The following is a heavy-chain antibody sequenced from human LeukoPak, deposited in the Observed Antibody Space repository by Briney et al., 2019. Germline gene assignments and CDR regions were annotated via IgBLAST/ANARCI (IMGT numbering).Heavy chain of an antibody. CDR3: AREGGSSWSFGDNWFDP. V-gene: IGHV3-48*01. CDR2: ISSSSSTI. CDR1: GFTFSSYS. Sequence: PGGSLRLSCAASGFTFSSYSMNWVRQAPGKGLEWVSYISSSSSTIYYADSVKGRFTISRDNAKNSLYLQMNSLRAEDTAVYYCAREGGSSWSFGDNWFDPWGQGTLVTVSS. D-gene: IGHD6-13*01. J-gene: IGHJ5*02.